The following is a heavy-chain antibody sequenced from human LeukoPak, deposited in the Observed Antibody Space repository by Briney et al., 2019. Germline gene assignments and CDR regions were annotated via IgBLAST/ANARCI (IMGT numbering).Heavy chain of an antibody. Sequence: GGSLRLSCAASGFTFSTYAMHWVRQAPGKGLVWVSRIKSDGSSTNYADSVRGRFTISRDNAKNTLYLQMNSLRADDTAVYYCARVGGDDNGDYVNWFDPWGQGTLVTVSS. J-gene: IGHJ5*02. CDR1: GFTFSTYA. V-gene: IGHV3-74*01. D-gene: IGHD4-17*01. CDR2: IKSDGSST. CDR3: ARVGGDDNGDYVNWFDP.